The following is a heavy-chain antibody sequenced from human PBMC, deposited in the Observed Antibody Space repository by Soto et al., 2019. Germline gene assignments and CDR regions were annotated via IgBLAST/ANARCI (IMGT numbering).Heavy chain of an antibody. J-gene: IGHJ4*02. CDR1: GFNFRSYE. CDR3: VRFLLGAQAGAFDY. V-gene: IGHV3-48*03. CDR2: IANADTTT. Sequence: WGSLRISCASSGFNFRSYEMGWVRQTPEKGLEWISYIANADTTTYYADSVKGRFIISRDNAKSSLYLQMNSLRAEDTAVYYCVRFLLGAQAGAFDYWGLGAMVTVSS. D-gene: IGHD3-16*01.